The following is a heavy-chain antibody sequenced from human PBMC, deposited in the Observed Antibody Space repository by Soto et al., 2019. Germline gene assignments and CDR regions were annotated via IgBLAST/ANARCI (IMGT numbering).Heavy chain of an antibody. CDR3: AKGSSSWGFDP. CDR1: GYTFTSYV. Sequence: GASVKVSCKASGYTFTSYVISWLLQSPGQVLEWMGWISAYNGNTNYAQRLQGRVSITTDTSTSTAYMELRSLRSDDTAVYYCAKGSSSWGFDPWGQGTLVTVSS. CDR2: ISAYNGNT. V-gene: IGHV1-18*01. D-gene: IGHD6-13*01. J-gene: IGHJ5*02.